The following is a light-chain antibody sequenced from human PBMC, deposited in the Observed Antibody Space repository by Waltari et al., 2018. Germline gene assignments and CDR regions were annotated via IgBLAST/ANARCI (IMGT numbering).Light chain of an antibody. V-gene: IGLV3-21*01. Sequence: SYVLTQPPSVAVAPGETARVTCGGNNIASKSVHWYQQKPGQAPALVISYDSDRPSGIPERFSGSNSGDTATLTISRVEAGDEADYYCQVWDANTDPGVFGTGTEVTVL. CDR2: YDS. CDR1: NIASKS. CDR3: QVWDANTDPGV. J-gene: IGLJ1*01.